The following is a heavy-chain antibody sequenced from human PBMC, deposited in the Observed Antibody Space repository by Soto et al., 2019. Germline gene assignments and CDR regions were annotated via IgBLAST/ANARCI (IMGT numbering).Heavy chain of an antibody. V-gene: IGHV1-8*02. CDR1: GYTVTGYD. CDR3: ARTRLQSALDI. Sequence: QVQLVQSGAEVKKPGASVKVSCKASGYTVTGYDINWVRQAPGQGLEWMGWMNPNTGYTTNAQKFQGRVTMTKNITISTVYRELSSLSSEATAVYCCARTRLQSALDIWAQETMVTVSS. CDR2: MNPNTGYT. J-gene: IGHJ3*02. D-gene: IGHD4-4*01.